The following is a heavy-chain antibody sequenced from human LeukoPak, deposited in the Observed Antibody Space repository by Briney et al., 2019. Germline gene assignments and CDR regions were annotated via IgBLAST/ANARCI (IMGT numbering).Heavy chain of an antibody. CDR2: IYYSGNT. Sequence: PSETLSLTCTVSGGPISSYYWSWIQQPPGKGLEWIGYIYYSGNTNYNPSLKSRVTISVDTSKNQFSLKLRSVTAADTAVYYCARRHASSDAFDIWGQGTMVTVSS. CDR1: GGPISSYY. CDR3: ARRHASSDAFDI. J-gene: IGHJ3*02. V-gene: IGHV4-59*08.